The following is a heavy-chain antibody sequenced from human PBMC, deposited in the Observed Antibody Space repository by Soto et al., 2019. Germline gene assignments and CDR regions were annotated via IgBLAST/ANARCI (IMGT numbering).Heavy chain of an antibody. D-gene: IGHD6-13*01. CDR3: ARDAAAGTGKEYYFDY. CDR1: GFTFSSYS. V-gene: IGHV3-21*01. Sequence: GGSLRLSCAASGFTFSSYSMNWVRQAPGKGLEWVSSISSSSSYIYYADSVKGRFTISRDNAKNSLYLQMNSLRAEDTAVYYCARDAAAGTGKEYYFDYWGQGTLVTVSS. CDR2: ISSSSSYI. J-gene: IGHJ4*02.